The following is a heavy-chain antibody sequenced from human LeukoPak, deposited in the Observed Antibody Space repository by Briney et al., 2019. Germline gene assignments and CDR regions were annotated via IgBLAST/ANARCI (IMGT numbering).Heavy chain of an antibody. CDR1: GYTFTSYG. D-gene: IGHD3-9*01. Sequence: EASVKVSCKASGYTFTSYGISWVRQAPGQGLEWMGWISAYNGNTNYAQKLQGRVTMTTDTSTSTAYMELRSLRSDDTAVYYCARYDTLLMGYGMDVWGQGTTVTVSS. CDR3: ARYDTLLMGYGMDV. CDR2: ISAYNGNT. V-gene: IGHV1-18*01. J-gene: IGHJ6*02.